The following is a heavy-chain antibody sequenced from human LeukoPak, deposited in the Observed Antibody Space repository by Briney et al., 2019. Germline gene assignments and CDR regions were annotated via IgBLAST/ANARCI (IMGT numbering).Heavy chain of an antibody. CDR1: GFTFRSYA. CDR2: ISGSGGST. D-gene: IGHD1-1*01. J-gene: IGHJ4*02. V-gene: IGHV3-23*01. Sequence: PGGSLRLSCAASGFTFRSYAMSWVRQAPGTGLGWGSAISGSGGSTYYADSVKGRFTISRDNSKNTLYLQMNSLRAEDTAVYYCAKATGTFYYFDYWGQGTLVTVSS. CDR3: AKATGTFYYFDY.